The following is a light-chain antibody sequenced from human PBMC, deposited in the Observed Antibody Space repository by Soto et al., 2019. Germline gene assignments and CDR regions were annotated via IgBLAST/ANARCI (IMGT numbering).Light chain of an antibody. V-gene: IGKV3-20*01. CDR2: GAS. CDR1: QAVDRKF. J-gene: IGKJ5*01. Sequence: EIVLTQSPGTLSLSPGETATLSCRASQAVDRKFLAWYQKSPGQAPRLLIFGASLSATGVPDRFSGGGSGTDFTLTISRVEPEDFSVYYCQHYSISPPVTFGQGTRLDI. CDR3: QHYSISPPVT.